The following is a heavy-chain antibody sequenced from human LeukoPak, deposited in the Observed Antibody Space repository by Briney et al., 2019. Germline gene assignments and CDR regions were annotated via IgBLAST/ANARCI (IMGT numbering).Heavy chain of an antibody. CDR3: AKGRSSGYYFFDY. V-gene: IGHV3-30*18. CDR1: GFTFSTHG. Sequence: GGSLRLSCAASGFTFSTHGMHWVRQAPGKGLEWVAVISYDGSNKYYADSVKGRFTISRDNSKNTLYLQVNRLRAEDTAVYYCAKGRSSGYYFFDYWGQGTLVTVSS. CDR2: ISYDGSNK. D-gene: IGHD3-22*01. J-gene: IGHJ4*02.